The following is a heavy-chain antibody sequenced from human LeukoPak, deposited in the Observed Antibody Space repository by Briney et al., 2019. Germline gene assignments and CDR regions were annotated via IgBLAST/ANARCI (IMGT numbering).Heavy chain of an antibody. CDR2: INHSGST. CDR3: ARAAPYYYGSGSYFDY. V-gene: IGHV4-34*01. CDR1: GGSFSGYY. Sequence: SETLSLTCAVYGGSFSGYYWSWIRQPPGKGLEWIGEINHSGSTNYNLSLKSRVTISVDTSKNQFSLKLSSVTAADTAVYYCARAAPYYYGSGSYFDYWGQGTLVTVSS. D-gene: IGHD3-10*01. J-gene: IGHJ4*02.